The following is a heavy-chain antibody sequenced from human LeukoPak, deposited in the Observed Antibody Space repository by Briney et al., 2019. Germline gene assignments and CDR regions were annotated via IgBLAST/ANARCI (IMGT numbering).Heavy chain of an antibody. V-gene: IGHV3-7*01. J-gene: IGHJ4*02. D-gene: IGHD2-21*02. CDR2: IQEDGKKE. CDR3: AKDIVGGGDDY. Sequence: GESLRLSCEASGFTFTKFWMSWVRQAPGEGLEWVANIQEDGKKENYVDSVRGRFTISRDNAKNSIYLQMNSLRVEDTAVYYCAKDIVGGGDDYWGQGTLVIVSS. CDR1: GFTFTKFW.